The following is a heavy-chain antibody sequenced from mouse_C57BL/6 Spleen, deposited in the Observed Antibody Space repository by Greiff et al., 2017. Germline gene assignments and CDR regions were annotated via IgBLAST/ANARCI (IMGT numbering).Heavy chain of an antibody. CDR3: ARRGDYFDY. CDR1: GFTFSDYG. CDR2: ISSGSSTT. V-gene: IGHV5-17*01. Sequence: EVQRVESGGGLVKPGGSLKLSCAASGFTFSDYGMHWVSQAPEQGLEWVAYISSGSSTTYYADNVKGRFTISRANAKNTLFLQMTSRRAEGTAMYYCARRGDYFDYWGQGTTLTVSS. J-gene: IGHJ2*01.